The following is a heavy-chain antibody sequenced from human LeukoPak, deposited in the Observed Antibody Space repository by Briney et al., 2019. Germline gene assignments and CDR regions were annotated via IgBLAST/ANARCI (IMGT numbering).Heavy chain of an antibody. CDR2: IYYTGNT. D-gene: IGHD1-14*01. CDR3: ARAPEYGLYYFDY. V-gene: IGHV4-39*07. CDR1: GVSISSSNSY. Sequence: SETLSLTCTVSGVSISSSNSYWGWIRQPPGKGLEWIGSIYYTGNTYYNASLKSRVTISIDTSKNQISLRLTSVTAADTAVYYCARAPEYGLYYFDYWGQGTLVTVSS. J-gene: IGHJ4*02.